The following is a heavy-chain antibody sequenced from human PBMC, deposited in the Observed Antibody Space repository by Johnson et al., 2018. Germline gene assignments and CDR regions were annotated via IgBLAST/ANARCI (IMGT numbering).Heavy chain of an antibody. CDR2: IYSGDCDT. J-gene: IGHJ3*02. D-gene: IGHD3-16*01. Sequence: SGAEVKKPGESLKISCKGYGYSFTSYWLGWVRQMPGQGLEWMGIIYSGDCDTRYSPSFQGQVTISADKSITTAYLQWSRLKASDTAMYYLARHRFGGLEDAFDIWGQGTMVTVSS. V-gene: IGHV5-51*01. CDR3: ARHRFGGLEDAFDI. CDR1: GYSFTSYW.